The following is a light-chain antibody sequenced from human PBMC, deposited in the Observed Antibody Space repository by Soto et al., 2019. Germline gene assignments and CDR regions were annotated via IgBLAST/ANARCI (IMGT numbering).Light chain of an antibody. CDR1: SRDVGGYDY. CDR3: SSYTNTGTVV. V-gene: IGLV2-14*03. J-gene: IGLJ2*01. CDR2: DVS. Sequence: QSALTQPASVSGSPGQSITISCTGTSRDVGGYDYVSWYQQLPGKAPKLMIYDVSHRPLGVSNRFSGSKSGNTASLTISGLQAEDEADYWCSSYTNTGTVVFGGGTQLTVL.